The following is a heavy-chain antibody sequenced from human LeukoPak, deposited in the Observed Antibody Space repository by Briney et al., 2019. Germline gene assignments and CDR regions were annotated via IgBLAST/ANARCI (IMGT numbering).Heavy chain of an antibody. Sequence: PGGSLRLSCAASGSTFSNAWMSWVRQAPGKGLEWVGRIKSKTDGGTTDYAAPVKGRFTISRDDSKNTLYLQMNSLKTEDTAVYYCTTDLYYYDSSGYPDDAFDIWGQGTMVTVSS. D-gene: IGHD3-22*01. CDR2: IKSKTDGGTT. CDR1: GSTFSNAW. CDR3: TTDLYYYDSSGYPDDAFDI. V-gene: IGHV3-15*01. J-gene: IGHJ3*02.